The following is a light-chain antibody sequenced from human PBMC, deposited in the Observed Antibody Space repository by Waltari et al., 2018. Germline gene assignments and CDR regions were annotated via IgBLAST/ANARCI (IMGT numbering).Light chain of an antibody. CDR3: QQYKNWVALT. J-gene: IGKJ4*01. Sequence: EIVMTQSPGTLPVSPGETGTLPCRASQSIGSNLAWYQQKPGQAPRLLIYGASTRATGIPARFSGSGSGTEFTLTISSLQSEDFGVYYCQQYKNWVALTFGGGTKVEI. CDR2: GAS. CDR1: QSIGSN. V-gene: IGKV3-15*01.